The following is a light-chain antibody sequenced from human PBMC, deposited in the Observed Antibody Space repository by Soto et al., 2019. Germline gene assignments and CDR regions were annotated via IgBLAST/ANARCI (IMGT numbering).Light chain of an antibody. CDR3: QQYDNLPSAA. CDR1: QDISNY. J-gene: IGKJ3*01. Sequence: DIQMTQSPSSLSASVGDRVTITCQARQDISNYLNWYQQKPGKAPKLLIYDASNLETGVPSRFSGSGSGTDFTFTISSLQPEDIATYYCQQYDNLPSAAFGPGTKVDIK. CDR2: DAS. V-gene: IGKV1-33*01.